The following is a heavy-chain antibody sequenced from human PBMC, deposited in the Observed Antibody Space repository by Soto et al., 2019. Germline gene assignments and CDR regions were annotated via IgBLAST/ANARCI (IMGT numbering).Heavy chain of an antibody. D-gene: IGHD3-9*01. CDR2: IGGSGGNT. CDR1: GFTFSSYA. V-gene: IGHV3-23*01. J-gene: IGHJ6*02. Sequence: EVQLLESGEGLVQPGGSLKLSCAASGFTFSSYAMSWVRQAPGKGLEWVSGIGGSGGNTYYADSVKGRFTISRDNSKNTLFLQMNSRRAEDTAEYYCARVVRYFDTPYGMDVWGQGTTVNVSS. CDR3: ARVVRYFDTPYGMDV.